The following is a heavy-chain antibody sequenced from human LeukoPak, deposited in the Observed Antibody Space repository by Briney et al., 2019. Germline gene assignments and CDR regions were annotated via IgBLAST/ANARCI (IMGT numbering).Heavy chain of an antibody. J-gene: IGHJ4*02. CDR1: GYTFTDYY. CDR2: INPNDGDT. CDR3: AKSNFLYCSSSTCLFDY. D-gene: IGHD2-2*01. V-gene: IGHV1-2*02. Sequence: ASVKVSCKASGYTFTDYYMRWVRQAPGQGFEWMGWINPNDGDTNYAQKFQGRVTMSRDKSISTANMEVSRLRSDDTAVYYCAKSNFLYCSSSTCLFDYWGQGTLVTVSS.